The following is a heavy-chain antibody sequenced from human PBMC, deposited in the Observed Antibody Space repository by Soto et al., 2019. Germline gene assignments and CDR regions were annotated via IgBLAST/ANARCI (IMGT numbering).Heavy chain of an antibody. J-gene: IGHJ6*02. Sequence: GASVKVSCKASGYTFTSYDINWVRQATGQGLEWMGWINPNSGNTGYAQKFQGRVTMTRNTSISTAYMELSSLRSEDTAVYYCARGFGQLMXPYYGMDVSGQATTGTVSS. D-gene: IGHD3-10*01. CDR1: GYTFTSYD. CDR3: ARGFGQLMXPYYGMDV. CDR2: INPNSGNT. V-gene: IGHV1-8*01.